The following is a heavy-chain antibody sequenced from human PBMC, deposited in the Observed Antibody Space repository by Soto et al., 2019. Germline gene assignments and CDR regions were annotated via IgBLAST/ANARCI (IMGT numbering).Heavy chain of an antibody. V-gene: IGHV3-73*02. D-gene: IGHD6-19*01. CDR2: IGRNAKKYAT. CDR1: GFIFSGSA. Sequence: EVHLVQSGGGLVQPGGSLKLSCAASGFIFSGSAMHWVRQASGKGLEWVGRIGRNAKKYATEYGASVEGRFTISSDDSKHTTFLRMNSLKSADTAVYFCVRQWLVGSPLDHWGQGTLVTVSS. J-gene: IGHJ4*02. CDR3: VRQWLVGSPLDH.